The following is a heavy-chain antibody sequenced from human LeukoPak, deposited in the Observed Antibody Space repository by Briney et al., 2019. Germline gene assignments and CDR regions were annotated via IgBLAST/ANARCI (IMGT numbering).Heavy chain of an antibody. D-gene: IGHD5-12*01. CDR3: ARAYSGYVNFDY. J-gene: IGHJ4*02. Sequence: ASVKVFCKASGYTFTTYAIHWVRQAPGQRLEWMGWMNTGNGNTKYSQKFQGRVTFTRDTSASTAYVELSSLRSEDTAVYYCARAYSGYVNFDYWGQGTLVTVSS. CDR2: MNTGNGNT. V-gene: IGHV1-3*04. CDR1: GYTFTTYA.